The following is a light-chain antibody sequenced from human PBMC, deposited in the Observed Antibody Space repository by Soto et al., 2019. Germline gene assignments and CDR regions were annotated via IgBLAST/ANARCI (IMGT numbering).Light chain of an antibody. CDR1: HSVNSH. Sequence: EVVLTQSPATLSVSPGERVTLSCRTSHSVNSHVAWYQQKPGQAPRLLLYGASTRATGIPVRFSGSGFGTEFTLTISSLQSEDFAVYYCQQYNNWPRTFGQGTKVDIK. V-gene: IGKV3-15*01. J-gene: IGKJ1*01. CDR3: QQYNNWPRT. CDR2: GAS.